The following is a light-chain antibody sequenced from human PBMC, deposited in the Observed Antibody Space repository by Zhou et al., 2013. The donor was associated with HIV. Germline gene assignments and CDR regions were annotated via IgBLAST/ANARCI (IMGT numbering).Light chain of an antibody. Sequence: QSALTQPPSASGTPGQSVTISCTGTSSDVGGYNYVAWYQQHPGKVPKIMIYEVTKRPSGVPDRFSGSKSGNTASPTVSGLQAEDEAEYYCGSYAGSSNWIFGGGTKLTVL. CDR3: GSYAGSSNWI. V-gene: IGLV2-8*01. CDR1: SSDVGGYNY. J-gene: IGLJ2*01. CDR2: EVT.